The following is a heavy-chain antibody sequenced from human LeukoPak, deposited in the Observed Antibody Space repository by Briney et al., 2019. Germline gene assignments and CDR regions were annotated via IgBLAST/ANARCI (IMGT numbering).Heavy chain of an antibody. Sequence: GGSLRLSCAASGFTFSSYGMHWVRQAPGKGLEWVAVISYDGSNKYYADSVKGRFTISRDNSKNTLYLQMNSLRGEDTAVYYCAKDRSSSSWNGQFDYWGQGTLVTVSS. V-gene: IGHV3-30*18. J-gene: IGHJ4*02. CDR1: GFTFSSYG. D-gene: IGHD6-13*01. CDR2: ISYDGSNK. CDR3: AKDRSSSSWNGQFDY.